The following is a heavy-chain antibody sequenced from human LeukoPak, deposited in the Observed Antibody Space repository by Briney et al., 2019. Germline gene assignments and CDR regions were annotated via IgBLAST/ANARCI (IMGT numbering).Heavy chain of an antibody. CDR2: IFYRGKT. D-gene: IGHD2-2*01. V-gene: IGHV4-39*07. J-gene: IGHJ6*03. Sequence: PSETLSLTCTVSGDSISTDNYFWSWIRQPPGKGLEWIGTIFYRGKTYYNPSLKSRVTISVDTSKNQFSLKLSSVTAADTAVYYCARGKDIVVVPATYYYYYMDVWGKGTTVTVSS. CDR1: GDSISTDNYF. CDR3: ARGKDIVVVPATYYYYYMDV.